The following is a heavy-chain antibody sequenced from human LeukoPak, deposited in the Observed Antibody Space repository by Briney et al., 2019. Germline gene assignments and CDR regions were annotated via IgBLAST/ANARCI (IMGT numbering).Heavy chain of an antibody. CDR1: GFTVTSNY. Sequence: GGSLRLSCAVSGFTVTSNYMSWVRQAPGKGLEWVSVVYPGGFTYHADSVKGRFTISRDTSKNTLYLQMGSLRAEDMAVYYCARDGVAATYYYGMDVWGQGTTVTVS. CDR2: VYPGGFT. J-gene: IGHJ6*02. D-gene: IGHD2-15*01. V-gene: IGHV3-66*01. CDR3: ARDGVAATYYYGMDV.